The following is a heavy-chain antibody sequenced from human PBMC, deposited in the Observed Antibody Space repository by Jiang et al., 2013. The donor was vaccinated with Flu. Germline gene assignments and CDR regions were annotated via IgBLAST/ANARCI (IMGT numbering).Heavy chain of an antibody. CDR2: IYYSGSS. J-gene: IGHJ3*02. CDR1: GGSISSYY. D-gene: IGHD5/OR15-5a*01. V-gene: IGHV4-59*01. CDR3: AREGLDAFDI. Sequence: GSGLVKPSETLSLTCTVSGGSISSYYWSWIRQPPGKGLEWIGYIYYSGSSTYNPSLKSRVTISVDTSKNQFSLKLSSVTAADTAVYYCAREGLDAFDIWGQGTMVTVSS.